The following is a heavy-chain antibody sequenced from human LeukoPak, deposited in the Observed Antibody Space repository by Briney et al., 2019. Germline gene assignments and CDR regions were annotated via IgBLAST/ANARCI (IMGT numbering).Heavy chain of an antibody. Sequence: GGSLRLSCAASGFTFSSYEINWVRQAPGKGLEWVSYISRDSSTIFYADSVKGRFTISRDNAKNTLYLQMNSLRAEDTAVYFCVYDFWSLFYWGQGTLVTVSS. CDR3: VYDFWSLFY. J-gene: IGHJ4*02. D-gene: IGHD3-3*01. V-gene: IGHV3-48*04. CDR1: GFTFSSYE. CDR2: ISRDSSTI.